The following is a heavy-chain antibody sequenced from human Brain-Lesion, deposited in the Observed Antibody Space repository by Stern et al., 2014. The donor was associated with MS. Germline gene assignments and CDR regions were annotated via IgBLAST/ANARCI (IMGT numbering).Heavy chain of an antibody. CDR2: IYYSGTT. CDR1: GGSISRSTYY. Sequence: QLVESGPGLVKPSETLSLTCSVSGGSISRSTYYWGWIRQPPGKGLEWIGSIYYSGTTYYNPSLKSRVTIDTSTNQFSLRLTSGPAADTAVYYCARHDGWLPHYWSQGTLVTVSS. D-gene: IGHD5-12*01. V-gene: IGHV4-39*01. J-gene: IGHJ4*02. CDR3: ARHDGWLPHY.